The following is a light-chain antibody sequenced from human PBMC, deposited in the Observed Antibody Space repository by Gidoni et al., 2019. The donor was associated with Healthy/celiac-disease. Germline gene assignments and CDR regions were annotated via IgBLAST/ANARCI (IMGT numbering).Light chain of an antibody. CDR1: QSVSSY. CDR3: QQRSNWHQWT. Sequence: IVLPHSPATLSLSPGERATLSCRASQSVSSYLAWYQQKPGEAPRILIYDASNRDTGSPARCSGSGCGTEVTITISSLEHEDVAVYYCQQRSNWHQWTFGEGTKVEIK. CDR2: DAS. J-gene: IGKJ1*01. V-gene: IGKV3-11*01.